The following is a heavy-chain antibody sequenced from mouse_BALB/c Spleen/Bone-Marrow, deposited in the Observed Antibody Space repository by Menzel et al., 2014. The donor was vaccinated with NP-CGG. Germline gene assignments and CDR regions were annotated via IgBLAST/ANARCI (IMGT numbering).Heavy chain of an antibody. J-gene: IGHJ4*01. D-gene: IGHD2-3*01. V-gene: IGHV1-54*03. Sequence: QVQLQQSGAELVRPGISVKVSCKASGYAFTNYLIEWVKQRPGQGLEWIGVINSGSGGPNYNEKFKGKATLTADKSSSTAYMQLSSLTSDDSAVYFCARRDDGYYYYAMDYWGQGTSVTVSS. CDR3: ARRDDGYYYYAMDY. CDR2: INSGSGGP. CDR1: GYAFTNYL.